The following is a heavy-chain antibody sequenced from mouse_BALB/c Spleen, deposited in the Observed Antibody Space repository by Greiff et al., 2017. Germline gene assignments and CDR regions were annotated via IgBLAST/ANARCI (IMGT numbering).Heavy chain of an antibody. D-gene: IGHD1-2*01. V-gene: IGHV1-69*01. CDR2: IDTSDSYT. CDR1: GYTFTDYW. CDR3: ARYGYDYAMDY. Sequence: VQLQQSGAELVMPGASVKMSCKASGYTFTDYWMHWVKQRPGQGLEWIGAIDTSDSYTSYNQKFKGKATLTVDESSSTAYMQLSSLTSEDSAVYYCARYGYDYAMDYWGQGTSVTVSS. J-gene: IGHJ4*01.